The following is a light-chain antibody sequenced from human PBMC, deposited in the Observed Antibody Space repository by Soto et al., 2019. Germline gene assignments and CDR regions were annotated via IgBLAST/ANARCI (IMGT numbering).Light chain of an antibody. J-gene: IGKJ5*01. CDR1: QSISTY. Sequence: DIQMTQSPSSLSTSVGDRLSITCLASQSISTYLNWYQQKPGKAPKLLIYAASSLQSGVPSRFSGSGSGTDFTLTINSLQPEDFATYYCQQSYSTPFTFGQGTRLEIK. CDR2: AAS. V-gene: IGKV1-39*01. CDR3: QQSYSTPFT.